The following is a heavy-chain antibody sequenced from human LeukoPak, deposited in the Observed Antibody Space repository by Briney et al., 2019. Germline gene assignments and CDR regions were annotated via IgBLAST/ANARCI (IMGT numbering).Heavy chain of an antibody. Sequence: PGRSLRLSCAASGFIFSSYAMHWVRQDPGKGLEWVAVTSYDGSNKYYADSVKGRFTISRDNSKNTLYLRMNSLRAEDTAVYYCARDGNYYDSSGTNPDWWGQGTLVTVSS. J-gene: IGHJ4*02. D-gene: IGHD3-22*01. V-gene: IGHV3-30-3*01. CDR3: ARDGNYYDSSGTNPDW. CDR1: GFIFSSYA. CDR2: TSYDGSNK.